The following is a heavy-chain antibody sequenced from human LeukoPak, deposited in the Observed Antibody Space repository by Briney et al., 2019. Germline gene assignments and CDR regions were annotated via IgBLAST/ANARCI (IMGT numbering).Heavy chain of an antibody. CDR3: AKIPYHYDSSGRYYFDY. CDR1: GFTFSSYA. D-gene: IGHD3-22*01. CDR2: MSGSGGGT. V-gene: IGHV3-23*01. J-gene: IGHJ4*02. Sequence: PGGSLRLSCAASGFTFSSYAMSWGRHAPGKGLEWVSIMSGSGGGTYYADSVKGRFTISRDNSKNTLYLQMNNLRAEDTAVYYCAKIPYHYDSSGRYYFDYWGQGTLVTVSS.